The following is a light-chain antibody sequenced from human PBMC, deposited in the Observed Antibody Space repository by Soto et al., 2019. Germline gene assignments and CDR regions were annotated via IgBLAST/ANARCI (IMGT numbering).Light chain of an antibody. Sequence: IQMTQSPSTLSASVGDRVTITCRASQSISSWLAWYQQKPGKAPKLLIYDASSLESGVPSRFSGSGSGTDFTLTISSLQPEDVATYYCQKYNSAPPTFCQRAKV. CDR1: QSISSW. CDR2: DAS. V-gene: IGKV1-5*01. CDR3: QKYNSAPPT. J-gene: IGKJ1*01.